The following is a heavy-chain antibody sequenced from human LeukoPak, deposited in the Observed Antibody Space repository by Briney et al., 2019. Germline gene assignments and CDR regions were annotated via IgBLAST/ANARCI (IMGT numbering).Heavy chain of an antibody. CDR2: IYYSGST. J-gene: IGHJ5*02. CDR1: GGSISSSSYY. V-gene: IGHV4-39*01. D-gene: IGHD6-13*01. Sequence: SETLSLTCTVSGGSISSSSYYWGWIRQPPGKGLELIGSIYYSGSTYYNPSLKSRVTISVDTSKNQFSLKLSSVTAADTAVYYCARAAAAGTVRFDPWGQGTLVTVSS. CDR3: ARAAAAGTVRFDP.